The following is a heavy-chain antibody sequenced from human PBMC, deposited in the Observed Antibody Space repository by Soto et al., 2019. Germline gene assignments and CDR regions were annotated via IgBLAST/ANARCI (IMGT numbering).Heavy chain of an antibody. CDR1: GFTFSSYV. CDR2: ISFDGSDK. J-gene: IGHJ6*02. Sequence: PGGSLRLSCAASGFTFSSYVMHWVRQAPGKGPEWVALISFDGSDKFYADSVKGRFTISRDNSKNTLYLQMNTLRPEDTAVYYCARKCSSTSCHQFYYYYALDVWGQGTTVTSP. CDR3: ARKCSSTSCHQFYYYYALDV. D-gene: IGHD2-2*01. V-gene: IGHV3-30-3*01.